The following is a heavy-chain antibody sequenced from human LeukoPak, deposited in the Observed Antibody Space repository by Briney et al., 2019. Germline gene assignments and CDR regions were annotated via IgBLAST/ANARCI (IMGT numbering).Heavy chain of an antibody. CDR2: IYYSGST. D-gene: IGHD3-9*01. CDR3: ARAREHDILTGYYNPNFDY. CDR1: GYSISSGYY. J-gene: IGHJ4*02. V-gene: IGHV4-38-2*02. Sequence: PSETLSLTCTVSGYSISSGYYWGWIRQPPGKGLEWIGSIYYSGSTYYNPSLKSRVTISVDTSKNQFSLKLSSVTAADTAVYYCARAREHDILTGYYNPNFDYWGQGTLVTVSS.